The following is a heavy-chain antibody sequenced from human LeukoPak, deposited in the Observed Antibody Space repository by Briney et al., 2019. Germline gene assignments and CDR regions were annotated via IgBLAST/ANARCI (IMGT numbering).Heavy chain of an antibody. V-gene: IGHV4-39*01. Sequence: SEALSLTCTVSGGSISSRHCYWGWIRQPPGKGLEWIGSIFYSGSTYYNPSLKSRVTISVDTSKNQFSLKLTSVTAADTAVYYCARLDNSGYYFIDYWGQGTLVTVSS. J-gene: IGHJ4*02. D-gene: IGHD3-22*01. CDR2: IFYSGST. CDR3: ARLDNSGYYFIDY. CDR1: GGSISSRHCY.